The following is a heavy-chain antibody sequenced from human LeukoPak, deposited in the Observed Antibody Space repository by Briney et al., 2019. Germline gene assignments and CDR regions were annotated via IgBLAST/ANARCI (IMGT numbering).Heavy chain of an antibody. D-gene: IGHD1-1*01. Sequence: ASVKVSCKASGGTFSSYAISWVRQAPGQGLEWMGRIIPILGIANYAQKFQGRVTITADKSTSTAYMELSSLRSEDTAVYYCATVQVLYYFDYWGQGTLVTVSS. CDR1: GGTFSSYA. J-gene: IGHJ4*02. CDR2: IIPILGIA. V-gene: IGHV1-69*04. CDR3: ATVQVLYYFDY.